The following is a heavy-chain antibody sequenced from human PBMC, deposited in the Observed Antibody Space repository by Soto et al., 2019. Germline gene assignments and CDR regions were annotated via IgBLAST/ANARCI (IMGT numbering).Heavy chain of an antibody. D-gene: IGHD1-7*01. CDR1: GGSFSGYY. J-gene: IGHJ4*02. CDR2: INHSGST. V-gene: IGHV4-34*01. Sequence: SETLSLTCAVYGGSFSGYYWSWIRQPPGKGLEWIGEINHSGSTNYNPSLKSRVTISVDTSKNQFSLKLSSVTAADTAVYYCARQEWGNWNSYYFDYWGQGTLVTVSS. CDR3: ARQEWGNWNSYYFDY.